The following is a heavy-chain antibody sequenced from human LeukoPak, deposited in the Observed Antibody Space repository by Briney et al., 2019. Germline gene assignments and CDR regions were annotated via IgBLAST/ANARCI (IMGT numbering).Heavy chain of an antibody. CDR3: ARDGGDQVLPIAG. Sequence: SVKVSCKASGGTFSSYAISWVRQAPGQGLEWMGGIIPIFGTANYAQKFQGRVTITADESTSTAYMELSSLRSEDTAVYYCARDGGDQVLPIAGWGQGTLVTVSS. D-gene: IGHD2-21*02. V-gene: IGHV1-69*13. CDR2: IIPIFGTA. J-gene: IGHJ4*02. CDR1: GGTFSSYA.